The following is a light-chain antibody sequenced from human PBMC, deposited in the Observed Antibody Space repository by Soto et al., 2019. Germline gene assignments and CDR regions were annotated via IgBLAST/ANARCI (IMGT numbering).Light chain of an antibody. CDR1: SSNIGSNT. V-gene: IGLV1-44*01. J-gene: IGLJ2*01. Sequence: QSVLTQPPSASGTPGQRVTISCSGSSSNIGSNTVNWYQQLPGTAPKLLIYSNNQRPSGVPDRFSGSKAGTSASLAISGLQSEDEADYYCAAWDDSLNGVVCGGGTKVTV. CDR3: AAWDDSLNGVV. CDR2: SNN.